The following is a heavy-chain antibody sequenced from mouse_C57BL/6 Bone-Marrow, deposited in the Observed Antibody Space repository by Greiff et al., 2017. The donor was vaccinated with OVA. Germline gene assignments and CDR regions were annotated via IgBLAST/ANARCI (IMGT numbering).Heavy chain of an antibody. D-gene: IGHD1-1*01. V-gene: IGHV1-72*01. J-gene: IGHJ4*01. CDR1: GYTFTSYW. Sequence: QVQLKQPGAELVKPGASVKLSCKASGYTFTSYWMHWVKQRPGRGLEWIGRIDPNSGGTKYNEKFKSKATLTVDKPSSTAYMQLSSLTSEDSAVYYCASGTVVATPYAMDYWGQGTSVTVSS. CDR2: IDPNSGGT. CDR3: ASGTVVATPYAMDY.